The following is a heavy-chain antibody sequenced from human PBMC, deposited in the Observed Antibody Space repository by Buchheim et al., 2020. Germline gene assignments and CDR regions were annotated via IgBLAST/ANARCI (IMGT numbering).Heavy chain of an antibody. D-gene: IGHD5-18*01. Sequence: QVQLQQWGAGLLKPSETLSLTCAVYGGSFSGYYWSWIRQPPGKGLEWIGEINHSGSTNYNPSLKSRVTISVDTSKNQFSLKLSSVTAADTAVYYCARERTAMVTRYYYYGMDVWGQGTT. CDR3: ARERTAMVTRYYYYGMDV. CDR1: GGSFSGYY. CDR2: INHSGST. V-gene: IGHV4-34*01. J-gene: IGHJ6*02.